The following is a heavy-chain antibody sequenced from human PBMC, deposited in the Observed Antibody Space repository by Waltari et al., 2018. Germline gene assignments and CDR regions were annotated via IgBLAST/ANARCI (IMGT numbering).Heavy chain of an antibody. CDR1: GFYLISYA. Sequence: EEHLLESGGGWAQPGGSLISSCAASGFYLISYAMSWVRPAPGKGLEWVSGISDSSVITKYADSVKGRFTVPRDNSKNTVFLHLNSLRAEDTAIYYCARHLYSIDYLELAKWGQGTLVTVSS. V-gene: IGHV3-23*01. J-gene: IGHJ4*02. CDR2: ISDSSVIT. CDR3: ARHLYSIDYLELAK. D-gene: IGHD3-22*01.